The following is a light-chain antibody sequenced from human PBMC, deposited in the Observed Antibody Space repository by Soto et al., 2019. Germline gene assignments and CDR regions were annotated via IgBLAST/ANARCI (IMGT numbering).Light chain of an antibody. CDR1: QSVFSK. CDR3: LQYNKWPLRT. Sequence: EMVMTQSPATLSVSPGERVTLSCRASQSVFSKLACYQQRPGQAPTLLILDASARAPGIPARFSGSGSGTEFTLTINSRQSEDFGVYFCLQYNKWPLRTFGQGTKVEIK. J-gene: IGKJ1*01. V-gene: IGKV3-15*01. CDR2: DAS.